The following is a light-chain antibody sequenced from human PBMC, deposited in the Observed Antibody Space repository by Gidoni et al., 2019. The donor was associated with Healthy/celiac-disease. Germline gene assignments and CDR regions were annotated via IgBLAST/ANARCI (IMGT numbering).Light chain of an antibody. CDR1: QDISNY. V-gene: IGKV1-33*01. Sequence: DIQMTQSPSSLSASVGDRVTITCPASQDISNYLNWYQQKPGKAPKLLIYDASNLETGVPSRFSGSGSGTDFTFTISSLQPEDIATYYCQQYDNLPCSFGQGTKLEIK. CDR3: QQYDNLPCS. CDR2: DAS. J-gene: IGKJ2*04.